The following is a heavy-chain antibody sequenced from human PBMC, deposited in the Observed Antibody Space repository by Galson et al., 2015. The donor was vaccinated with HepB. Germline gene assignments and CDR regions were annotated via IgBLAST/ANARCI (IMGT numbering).Heavy chain of an antibody. CDR1: GGTFSSYA. CDR2: IIPIFGTA. Sequence: SVKVSCKASGGTFSSYAISWVRQAPGQGLEWMGGIIPIFGTANYAQKFQGRVTITADESTSTAYMELSSLRSEDTAVYYCARGYDFWSGYGYWGQGTLVTVSS. CDR3: ARGYDFWSGYGY. J-gene: IGHJ4*02. V-gene: IGHV1-69*13. D-gene: IGHD3-3*01.